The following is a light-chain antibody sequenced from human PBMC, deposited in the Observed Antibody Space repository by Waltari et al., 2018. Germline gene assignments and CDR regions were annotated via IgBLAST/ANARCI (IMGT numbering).Light chain of an antibody. CDR3: QTWDPDTVV. Sequence: QLAVTQSPSASASLGASVKLTCTLRSAHSAYPSARHQHQPEKGPRFLMKIDGGGGHTKGDGIPDRFSGFSSGAERYLTISSLQYEDEAAYYCQTWDPDTVVFGGGTKLTV. CDR1: SAHSAYP. CDR2: IDGGGGH. J-gene: IGLJ2*01. V-gene: IGLV4-69*01.